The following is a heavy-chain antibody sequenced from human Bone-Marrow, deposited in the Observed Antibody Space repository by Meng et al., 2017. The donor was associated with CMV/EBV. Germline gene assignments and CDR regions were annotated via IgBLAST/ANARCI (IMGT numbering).Heavy chain of an antibody. CDR1: GFTFSSYW. CDR2: IKQDGSEK. J-gene: IGHJ4*02. D-gene: IGHD5-18*01. V-gene: IGHV3-7*01. CDR3: ARVRPKRGYSYEDY. Sequence: GESLKISCAASGFTFSSYWMSWVRQAPGKGLEWVANIKQDGSEKYYVDSVKGRFTISRDNAKNSLYLQMNSLRAEDTAVYYCARVRPKRGYSYEDYRGQGTLVTVSS.